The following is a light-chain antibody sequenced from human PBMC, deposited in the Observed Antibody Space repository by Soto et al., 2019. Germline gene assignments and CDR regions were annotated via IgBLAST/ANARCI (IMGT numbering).Light chain of an antibody. V-gene: IGKV3-20*01. Sequence: EIVLTQSPVTLSLSPGERATLSCRDSQSVSSAYLAWYQQKPGQAPRLLIYNVSRRATGIPDRFSGSGSGTDFTLTVSRLEPEDFAVYYCQQYGASPETFGQGTKVDIK. CDR2: NVS. CDR1: QSVSSAY. CDR3: QQYGASPET. J-gene: IGKJ1*01.